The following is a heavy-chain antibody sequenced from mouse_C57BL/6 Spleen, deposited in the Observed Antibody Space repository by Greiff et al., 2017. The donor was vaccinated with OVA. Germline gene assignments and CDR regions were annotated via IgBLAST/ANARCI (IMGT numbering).Heavy chain of an antibody. Sequence: VQLQQSGPELVKPGASVKISCKASGYTFTDYYMNWVKQSHGKSLEWIGDINPNNGGTSYNQKFKGKATLTVDKSSSTAYMELRSLTSDDSAVYYCASHYGSSYVPAWFAYWGQGTLVTVSA. CDR2: INPNNGGT. J-gene: IGHJ3*01. CDR1: GYTFTDYY. V-gene: IGHV1-26*01. CDR3: ASHYGSSYVPAWFAY. D-gene: IGHD1-1*01.